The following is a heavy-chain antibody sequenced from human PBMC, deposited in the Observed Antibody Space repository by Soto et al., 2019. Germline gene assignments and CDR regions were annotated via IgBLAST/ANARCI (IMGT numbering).Heavy chain of an antibody. CDR2: ISAYNGNT. CDR3: ARDIPDLVVVPAAGDY. J-gene: IGHJ4*02. CDR1: GYTFTSYG. Sequence: ASVKVSCKASGYTFTSYGISWVRQAPGQGLEWMGWISAYNGNTNYAQKLQGRVTMTTDTSTSTAYMELRSLRSDDTAVYYCARDIPDLVVVPAAGDYWGQGTLVTVSS. D-gene: IGHD2-2*01. V-gene: IGHV1-18*01.